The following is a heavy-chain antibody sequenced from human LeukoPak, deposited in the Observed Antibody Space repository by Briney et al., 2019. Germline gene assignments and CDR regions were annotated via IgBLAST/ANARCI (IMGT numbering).Heavy chain of an antibody. V-gene: IGHV1-69*13. J-gene: IGHJ5*02. CDR3: ARGNDFWSGPDL. Sequence: GASVKVSCKASGGTFSTSAISWVRQAPGQGLEWMGGIIPLFGSANYAQKFQGRVTITADESTSTAYMELSSLRSEDTAVYYCARGNDFWSGPDLWGQGTLVTVSS. CDR2: IIPLFGSA. D-gene: IGHD3-3*01. CDR1: GGTFSTSA.